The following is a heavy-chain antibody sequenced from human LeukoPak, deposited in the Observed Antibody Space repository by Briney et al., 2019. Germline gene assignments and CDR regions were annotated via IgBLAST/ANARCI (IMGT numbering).Heavy chain of an antibody. D-gene: IGHD2-2*01. CDR1: GFTFSNSG. V-gene: IGHV3-48*01. Sequence: GGSLRLSCAASGFTFSNSGMNWVRQAPGKGLEWVSYISTSGSTIYYADSVKGRFTISRDNAKNSLYLQMNSLRAEDTAVYYGALAQPAAPFDYWGQQTIATVSS. J-gene: IGHJ4*02. CDR2: ISTSGSTI. CDR3: ALAQPAAPFDY.